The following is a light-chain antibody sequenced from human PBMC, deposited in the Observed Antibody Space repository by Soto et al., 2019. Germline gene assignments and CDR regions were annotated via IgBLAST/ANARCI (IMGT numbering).Light chain of an antibody. Sequence: QSVLTQPASVSGSPGQSITISCTGTNSDIGAYNYVSWYQQHPGKAPKFIIYDVSKRPSGVSTRFSGSKSGNTASLTISGLQAEDEATYFCCSYTSSAAVLFGGGTKLTVL. CDR2: DVS. CDR3: CSYTSSAAVL. J-gene: IGLJ2*01. CDR1: NSDIGAYNY. V-gene: IGLV2-14*03.